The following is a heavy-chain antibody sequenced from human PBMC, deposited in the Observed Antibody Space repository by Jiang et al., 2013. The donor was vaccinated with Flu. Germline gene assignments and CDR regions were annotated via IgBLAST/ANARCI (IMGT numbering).Heavy chain of an antibody. V-gene: IGHV1-46*01. CDR2: INPSAGST. J-gene: IGHJ4*02. D-gene: IGHD1-7*01. Sequence: AEVKKPGASVKVSCKASGYSFTSYYLHWVRQAPGQGLEWMGIINPSAGSTRNAQKFQGRVTMTRDTSTSTVYMELSSLRSEDTAVYYCVRARIPGSTSDHWGQGTLVTVSS. CDR1: GYSFTSYY. CDR3: VRARIPGSTSDH.